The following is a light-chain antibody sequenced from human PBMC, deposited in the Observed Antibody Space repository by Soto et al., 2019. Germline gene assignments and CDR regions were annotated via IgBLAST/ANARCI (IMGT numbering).Light chain of an antibody. CDR1: HSVSSSY. J-gene: IGKJ2*01. CDR2: GAS. Sequence: EIVLTQSPGTLSLSPGERATLSCRASHSVSSSYLAWYQQRPGQAPRLLIYGASSRATGIPDRFSGSGSGTEFTLTLIRREQEDFAVEYCQQYGSSPPYTFGQGTKLEIK. V-gene: IGKV3-20*01. CDR3: QQYGSSPPYT.